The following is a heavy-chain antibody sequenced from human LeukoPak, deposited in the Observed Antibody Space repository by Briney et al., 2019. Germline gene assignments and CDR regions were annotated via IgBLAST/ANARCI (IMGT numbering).Heavy chain of an antibody. CDR3: ARDSSMLRGPLVIYYFDF. V-gene: IGHV3-23*01. D-gene: IGHD3-10*01. J-gene: IGHJ4*02. CDR1: DFNFITYA. CDR2: ISGVGDAT. Sequence: GGSLRLSCAASDFNFITYAMSWVRQAPGKGLEWVSTISGVGDATYYADSVKGRFTISRDNSKNTLYLQMNSLRAEDTALYYCARDSSMLRGPLVIYYFDFWGQGTLVTVSS.